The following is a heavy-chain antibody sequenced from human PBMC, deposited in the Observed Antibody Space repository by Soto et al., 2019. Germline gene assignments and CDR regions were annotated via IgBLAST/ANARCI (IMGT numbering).Heavy chain of an antibody. D-gene: IGHD3-22*01. CDR2: IKSKTDGGTT. CDR3: TTDWYYYDSSGYYPRGLFDY. V-gene: IGHV3-15*07. CDR1: GFTFSNAW. J-gene: IGHJ4*02. Sequence: EVQLVESGGGLVKPGGSLRLSCAASGFTFSNAWMNWVRQAPGKGLEWVGRIKSKTDGGTTDYAAPVKGRFTISRDASKNTLYLQMNSLKTEDTAVYYCTTDWYYYDSSGYYPRGLFDYWGQGTLVTVSS.